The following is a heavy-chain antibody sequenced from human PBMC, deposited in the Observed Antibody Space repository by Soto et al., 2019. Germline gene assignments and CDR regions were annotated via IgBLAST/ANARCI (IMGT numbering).Heavy chain of an antibody. Sequence: ASVKVSCKASGYTFTSYDINWVRQATGQGFEWMGWMNPNSGNTGYAQKFQGRVTMTTDTSTSTAYMELRSLRSDDTAVYYCARVVGALGHWFDPWGQGTLVTVSS. CDR3: ARVVGALGHWFDP. V-gene: IGHV1-8*01. J-gene: IGHJ5*02. CDR1: GYTFTSYD. D-gene: IGHD1-26*01. CDR2: MNPNSGNT.